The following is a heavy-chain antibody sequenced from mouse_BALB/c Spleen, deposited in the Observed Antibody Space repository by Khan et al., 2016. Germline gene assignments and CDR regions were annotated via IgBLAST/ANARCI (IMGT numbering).Heavy chain of an antibody. Sequence: VQLKQSGAELVRPGASVKLSCKALGYTFTDYEMHWVKQTPVHGLEWIGIIHPGSGGIAYNQKFKGKATLTADKSSSTAYMELSSLTSEASAVYYGTRWSITTVVADYFDYWGQGTTLTVSS. CDR1: GYTFTDYE. D-gene: IGHD1-1*01. CDR2: IHPGSGGI. J-gene: IGHJ2*01. V-gene: IGHV1-15*01. CDR3: TRWSITTVVADYFDY.